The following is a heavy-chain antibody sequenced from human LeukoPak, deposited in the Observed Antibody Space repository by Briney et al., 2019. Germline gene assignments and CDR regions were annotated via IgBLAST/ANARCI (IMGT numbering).Heavy chain of an antibody. CDR1: GFTFSTYA. CDR3: ADGTSKYDSGSYQLDY. Sequence: PGGSLRLSCAASGFTFSTYAMSWVRQAPGKGLELVSAISGSGGSTNYPDSVKGRFTISRHNSKNTLYLQMNSLRAADTAVYYCADGTSKYDSGSYQLDYWGQGTLVTVSS. CDR2: ISGSGGST. V-gene: IGHV3-23*01. J-gene: IGHJ4*02. D-gene: IGHD3-10*01.